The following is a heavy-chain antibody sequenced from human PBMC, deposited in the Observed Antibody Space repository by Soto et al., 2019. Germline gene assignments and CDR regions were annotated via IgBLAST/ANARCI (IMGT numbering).Heavy chain of an antibody. D-gene: IGHD2-2*01. CDR1: GFTFSSYA. CDR2: ISGSGGST. CDR3: AKDLPDIVVVPAAMNGY. J-gene: IGHJ4*02. Sequence: EVQLLESGGGLVQPGGSLRLSCAASGFTFSSYAMSWVRQAPGKGLEWVSAISGSGGSTYYADSVKGRFTISRDNSKKTLYLQMNSLRAEDTAVYYCAKDLPDIVVVPAAMNGYWGQGTLVTVSS. V-gene: IGHV3-23*01.